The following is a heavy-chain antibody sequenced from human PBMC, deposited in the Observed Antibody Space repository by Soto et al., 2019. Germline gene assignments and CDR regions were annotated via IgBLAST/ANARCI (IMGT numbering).Heavy chain of an antibody. CDR2: ISYDGSNK. J-gene: IGHJ6*02. D-gene: IGHD1-1*01. CDR3: AKGKKQQLPTDPAKNNYYYYYGMDV. CDR1: GFTFSSYG. Sequence: GGSLRLSCAASGFTFSSYGMHWVRQAPGKGLEWVAVISYDGSNKYYADSVKGRFTISRDNSKNTLYLQMNSLRAEDTAVYYCAKGKKQQLPTDPAKNNYYYYYGMDVWGQGTTVTVSS. V-gene: IGHV3-30*18.